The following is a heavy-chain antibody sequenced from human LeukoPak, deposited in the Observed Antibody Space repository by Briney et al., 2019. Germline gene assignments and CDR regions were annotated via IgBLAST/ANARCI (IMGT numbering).Heavy chain of an antibody. J-gene: IGHJ4*02. CDR1: GFTFRSYG. V-gene: IGHV3-33*01. CDR3: ARGGGYCSGGSCPTPDY. CDR2: IWYDGSDR. D-gene: IGHD2-15*01. Sequence: GGSLRLSCAASGFTFRSYGMHWVRQAPGKGLEWVAVIWYDGSDRYHADSVKGRFTISRDNAKNSLYLQMNSLRAEDTAVYYCARGGGYCSGGSCPTPDYWGQGTLVTVSS.